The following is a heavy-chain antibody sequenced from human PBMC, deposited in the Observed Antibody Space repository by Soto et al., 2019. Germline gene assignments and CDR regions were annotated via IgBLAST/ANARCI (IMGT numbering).Heavy chain of an antibody. CDR2: IYYSGST. CDR1: GGSVSSGNYY. V-gene: IGHV4-61*01. Sequence: PSETLSLTCTVSGGSVSSGNYYWSWIRQPPGKGLEWIGYIYYSGSTNYNPSLKSRVTISVDTSKNQFSLKLSSVTAADTAVYYCARGRRVPAATRLYYSDYWGQGTLVTVSS. J-gene: IGHJ4*02. CDR3: ARGRRVPAATRLYYSDY. D-gene: IGHD2-2*01.